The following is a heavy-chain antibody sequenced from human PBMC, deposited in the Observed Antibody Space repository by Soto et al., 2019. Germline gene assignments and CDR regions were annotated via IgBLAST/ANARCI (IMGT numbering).Heavy chain of an antibody. V-gene: IGHV3-7*04. Sequence: LRLSCAASGFTFSSYWMSWVRQAPGKGLEWVANIKQDGSEKYYVDSVKGRFTISRDNAKNSLYLQMNSLRAEDTAVYYCARDVSYCGGDCYQNFDYWGQGTLVTVSP. J-gene: IGHJ4*02. CDR2: IKQDGSEK. CDR3: ARDVSYCGGDCYQNFDY. D-gene: IGHD2-21*02. CDR1: GFTFSSYW.